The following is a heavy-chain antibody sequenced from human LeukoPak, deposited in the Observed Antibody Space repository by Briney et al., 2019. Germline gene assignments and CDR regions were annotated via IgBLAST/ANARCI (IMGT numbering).Heavy chain of an antibody. Sequence: GGSLRLSCAASGFSFSGYWMSWVRQAPGKGLEWVSYISSSGSTIYYADSVKGRFTISRDNAKNSLYLQMNSLRAEDTAVYYCAELGITMIGGVWGKGTTVTISS. D-gene: IGHD3-10*02. CDR3: AELGITMIGGV. CDR1: GFSFSGYW. CDR2: ISSSGSTI. J-gene: IGHJ6*04. V-gene: IGHV3-48*04.